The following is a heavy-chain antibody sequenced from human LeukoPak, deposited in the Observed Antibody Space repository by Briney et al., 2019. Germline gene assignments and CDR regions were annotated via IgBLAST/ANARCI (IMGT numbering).Heavy chain of an antibody. CDR2: IYSGGTT. CDR1: GFTVSSNH. J-gene: IGHJ3*02. D-gene: IGHD1-1*01. V-gene: IGHV3-66*01. CDR3: ARALENLAFDI. Sequence: GGSLRLSCTASGFTVSSNHMTWVPQAPGKGLQWVSVIYSGGTTCYADSVKGRFTISRDSSTSTLWLQMNSLRAEDTAVYYCARALENLAFDIWGQGTMVTVSS.